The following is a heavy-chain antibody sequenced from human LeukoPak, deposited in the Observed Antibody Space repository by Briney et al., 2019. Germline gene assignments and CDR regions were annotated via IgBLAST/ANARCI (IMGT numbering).Heavy chain of an antibody. J-gene: IGHJ1*01. D-gene: IGHD2-15*01. CDR3: ARGYCSGGGCYTAEYLPH. Sequence: SVKVSCKASGGTFSSYAISWVRQAPGQGLEWMGGIIPIFGTANYAQKFQGRVTITTDESTSTAYMELSSLRSDDTAVYFCARGYCSGGGCYTAEYLPHWGQGTLVTVSS. CDR2: IIPIFGTA. CDR1: GGTFSSYA. V-gene: IGHV1-69*05.